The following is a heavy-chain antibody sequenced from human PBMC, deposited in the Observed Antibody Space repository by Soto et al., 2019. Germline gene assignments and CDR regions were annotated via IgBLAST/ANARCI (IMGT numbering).Heavy chain of an antibody. CDR1: GITFRSYW. Sequence: EVQLVESGGGLVQPGGSRRLSCPVSGITFRSYWMHWIRQAPGKGLVWVSHINSNASIINYADSVKGRFTISRDNARNTLYLQMNSLRVDDTAIYYCASDAAAGLKFWGQGTLVTVSS. V-gene: IGHV3-74*01. J-gene: IGHJ4*02. CDR3: ASDAAAGLKF. D-gene: IGHD6-13*01. CDR2: INSNASII.